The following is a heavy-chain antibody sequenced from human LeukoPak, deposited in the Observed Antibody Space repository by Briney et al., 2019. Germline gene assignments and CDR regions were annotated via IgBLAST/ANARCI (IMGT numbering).Heavy chain of an antibody. J-gene: IGHJ5*02. Sequence: PSETLSLTCTVSGGSISSYYWSWIRQPPGKGLEWIGYIYYSGSSNYNPSLKSRVTISVDTSKNQFSLKLSSVTAADTAVYYCARLGQQLVLGRVFGWFDPWGQGTLVTVSS. D-gene: IGHD6-13*01. CDR3: ARLGQQLVLGRVFGWFDP. CDR1: GGSISSYY. CDR2: IYYSGSS. V-gene: IGHV4-59*08.